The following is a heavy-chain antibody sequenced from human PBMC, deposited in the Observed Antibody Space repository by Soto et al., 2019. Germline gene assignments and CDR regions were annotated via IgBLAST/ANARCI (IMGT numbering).Heavy chain of an antibody. J-gene: IGHJ4*02. Sequence: VQLMESGGGLVQPGGSLRLSCTASGFTLSNYRMHWVRQAPGKGLMWVSRIYSAGSTTNYADSVKGRFTISRDNAKNTMYLQMNSLRAEDTATYYCARDPGYSGHDWRFDSWGQGVRVTVSS. V-gene: IGHV3-74*01. CDR3: ARDPGYSGHDWRFDS. CDR1: GFTLSNYR. D-gene: IGHD5-12*01. CDR2: IYSAGSTT.